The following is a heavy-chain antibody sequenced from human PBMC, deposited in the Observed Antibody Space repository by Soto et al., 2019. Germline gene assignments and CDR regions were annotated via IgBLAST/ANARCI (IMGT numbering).Heavy chain of an antibody. CDR2: IYPGDSGT. CDR3: ARSAEQQLAFPDY. V-gene: IGHV5-51*01. J-gene: IGHJ4*02. Sequence: GESLKISCKGSGYSFTSYWIGWVRQMPGKGLEWMGIIYPGDSGTRYSPSFQGQVTISADKSISTAYLQWSSLKASDTAMYYCARSAEQQLAFPDYWGQGTRVTVSS. D-gene: IGHD6-13*01. CDR1: GYSFTSYW.